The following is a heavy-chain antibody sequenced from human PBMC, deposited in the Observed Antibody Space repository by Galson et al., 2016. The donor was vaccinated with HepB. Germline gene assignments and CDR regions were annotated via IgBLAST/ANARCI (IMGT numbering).Heavy chain of an antibody. CDR3: AKDRWKGLDWGLSYYLDS. CDR1: GFTFRSYG. V-gene: IGHV3-30*18. Sequence: SLRLSCAASGFTFRSYGMHWVRQVPGKGLAWVAVISSDSSSKYYADSVRGRFAIYRDNSKNTLYLQMSGLRPGDTAVYYCAKDRWKGLDWGLSYYLDSWGQGTLVTVSS. CDR2: ISSDSSSK. J-gene: IGHJ4*02. D-gene: IGHD3/OR15-3a*01.